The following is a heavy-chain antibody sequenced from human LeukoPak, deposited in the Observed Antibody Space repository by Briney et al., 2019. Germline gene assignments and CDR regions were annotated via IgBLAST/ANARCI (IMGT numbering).Heavy chain of an antibody. CDR2: ISAYNGNT. V-gene: IGHV1-18*01. CDR3: ARGRGQLKYYYYYMDV. CDR1: GYTFTSYG. J-gene: IGHJ6*03. Sequence: ASVKVSCKASGYTFTSYGISWVRQAPGQGLEWMGWISAYNGNTNYAQKLQARVTMTTDTSTSTAYMALRSLRSDDTAVYYCARGRGQLKYYYYYMDVWGKGTTVTVSS. D-gene: IGHD5-18*01.